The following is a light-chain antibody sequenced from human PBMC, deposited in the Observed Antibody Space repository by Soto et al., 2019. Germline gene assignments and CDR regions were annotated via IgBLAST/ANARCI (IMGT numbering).Light chain of an antibody. CDR2: GAS. Sequence: VLTQSPGILSLSPGERATLSCRASQSVTNSFLAWYQQKPGQAPRLLVYGASSRATGIPDRFSGSGSGTDFTLSINRLEPEAVGVYYCQQYGTSPRTFGRGTKVEIK. J-gene: IGKJ1*01. V-gene: IGKV3-20*01. CDR3: QQYGTSPRT. CDR1: QSVTNSF.